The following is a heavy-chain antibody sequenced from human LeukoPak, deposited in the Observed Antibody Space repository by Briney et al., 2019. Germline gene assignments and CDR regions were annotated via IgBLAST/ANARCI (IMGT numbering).Heavy chain of an antibody. CDR3: AKGIKAVATESRYFDY. Sequence: GGSLRLSCAASGFTFNSYAMSWGRQAPGKGLEWVSTISVRGASTYYANSVKGRFTISRDNSKSTVYMQMNRLRGEDTAVYYCAKGIKAVATESRYFDYWGQGTLVTVSS. D-gene: IGHD5-12*01. V-gene: IGHV3-23*01. CDR1: GFTFNSYA. CDR2: ISVRGAST. J-gene: IGHJ4*02.